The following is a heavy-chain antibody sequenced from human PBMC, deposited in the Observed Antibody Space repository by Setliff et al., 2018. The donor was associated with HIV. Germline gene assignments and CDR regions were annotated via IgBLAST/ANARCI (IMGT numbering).Heavy chain of an antibody. CDR2: IYTSGST. Sequence: PSETLSLTCTVSGGSISSGIYYWSWIRQPAGKGLEWIGRIYTSGSTNYNPSLKSRVTISVDTSKNQSSLKLSSVTAADTAVYYCARGEYYFDYWGQGTLVTVSS. CDR3: ARGEYYFDY. V-gene: IGHV4-61*02. CDR1: GGSISSGIYY. J-gene: IGHJ4*02.